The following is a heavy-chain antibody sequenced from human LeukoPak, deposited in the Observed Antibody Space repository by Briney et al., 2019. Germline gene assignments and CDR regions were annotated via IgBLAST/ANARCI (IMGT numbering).Heavy chain of an antibody. CDR1: GFTFDDYA. Sequence: PGRSLRLSCAASGFTFDDYAMHWVRQAPGKGLEWVSGISWNSGSIGYADSVKGRFTISRDNAKNSLYLQMNSLRAEDTALYYCAKGHGSGLKYNWFDPWGQGTLVTVSS. V-gene: IGHV3-9*01. CDR3: AKGHGSGLKYNWFDP. CDR2: ISWNSGSI. D-gene: IGHD3-10*01. J-gene: IGHJ5*02.